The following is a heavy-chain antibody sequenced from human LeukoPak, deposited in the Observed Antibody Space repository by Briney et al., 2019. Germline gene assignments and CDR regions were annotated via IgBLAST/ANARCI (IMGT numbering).Heavy chain of an antibody. CDR3: AKSPGLSRQGVEY. V-gene: IGHV3-33*06. CDR1: GLGFSTYG. CDR2: IWYDGSDK. D-gene: IGHD6-19*01. J-gene: IGHJ4*02. Sequence: GRSLRLSCAASGLGFSTYGMHWVRQAPGKGLEWVAGIWYDGSDKVYADSVKGRFIISRDISKNTLYLQMNSLRAEDTAVYYCAKSPGLSRQGVEYWGQGTLVTVSP.